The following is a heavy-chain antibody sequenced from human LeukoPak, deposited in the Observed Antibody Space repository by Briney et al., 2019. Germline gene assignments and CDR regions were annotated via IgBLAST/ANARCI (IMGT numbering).Heavy chain of an antibody. Sequence: PGGSLRLSCAASGLTFSSYWMNWVRQAPGKGLEWVANIKQDGSEKYYVDSVKGRFTISRDNAKNSLYLQMNSLRAEDTAVYYCARVLGYCSSTSCYAPDYWGQGTLVTVSS. J-gene: IGHJ4*02. CDR1: GLTFSSYW. CDR3: ARVLGYCSSTSCYAPDY. V-gene: IGHV3-7*01. CDR2: IKQDGSEK. D-gene: IGHD2-2*01.